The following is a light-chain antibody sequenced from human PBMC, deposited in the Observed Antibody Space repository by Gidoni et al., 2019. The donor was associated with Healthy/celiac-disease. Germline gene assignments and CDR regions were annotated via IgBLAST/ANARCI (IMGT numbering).Light chain of an antibody. V-gene: IGLV1-40*01. CDR3: QSYDSSLSASGV. Sequence: QSVLTQPPSVSGAPGQRLTISCTGSSSNIGAGYDVHWYQQLPGTAPKLLIYGNSNRPSGVPDRFSGSKSGTSASLDITGLQAEDEADYYCQSYDSSLSASGVFGGGTKLTVL. CDR1: SSNIGAGYD. J-gene: IGLJ3*02. CDR2: GNS.